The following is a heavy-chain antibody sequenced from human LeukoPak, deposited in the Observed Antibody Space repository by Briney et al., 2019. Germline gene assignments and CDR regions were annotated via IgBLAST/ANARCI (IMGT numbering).Heavy chain of an antibody. Sequence: GGSLRLSCAASGYTFSRYWMHWVRQGPGKGLVWVSRINEDGSSTSYAESVRGRFTISRDNAKNTLYLQMNSLRAEDAAVYYCTTDTFGARDSWGQGTLVAVSS. J-gene: IGHJ4*02. CDR2: INEDGSST. CDR3: TTDTFGARDS. CDR1: GYTFSRYW. V-gene: IGHV3-74*01. D-gene: IGHD3-10*01.